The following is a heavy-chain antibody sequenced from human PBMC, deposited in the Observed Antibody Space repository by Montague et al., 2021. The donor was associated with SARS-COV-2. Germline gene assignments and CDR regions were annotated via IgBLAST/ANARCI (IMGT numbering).Heavy chain of an antibody. CDR3: AHVSRLGNYYWGPFDS. CDR1: GFSLTTRAVG. V-gene: IGHV2-5*02. D-gene: IGHD3-22*01. CDR2: IYGDDDK. Sequence: PALVKPTQTLTLTCNFSGFSLTTRAVGVGWIRQPPGKALEWLAVIYGDDDKRYSPYLRSRLTIPKDTSANHVVLTMTNMDPVDKATYYCAHVSRLGNYYWGPFDSWGQGALVTVSS. J-gene: IGHJ4*02.